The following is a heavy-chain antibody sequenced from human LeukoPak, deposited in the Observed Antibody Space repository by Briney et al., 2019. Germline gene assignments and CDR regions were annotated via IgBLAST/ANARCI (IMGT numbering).Heavy chain of an antibody. CDR1: GFTFDDYA. V-gene: IGHV3-9*01. J-gene: IGHJ3*02. D-gene: IGHD6-19*01. Sequence: GGSLRLSCAASGFTFDDYAMHWVRQAPGKGLEWVSGISWNSGSIVYADSVKGRFTISRDNAKKSLYLQMNSLRAEDTALYYCAKDHSSRGFDAFDIWGQGTMVTVSS. CDR3: AKDHSSRGFDAFDI. CDR2: ISWNSGSI.